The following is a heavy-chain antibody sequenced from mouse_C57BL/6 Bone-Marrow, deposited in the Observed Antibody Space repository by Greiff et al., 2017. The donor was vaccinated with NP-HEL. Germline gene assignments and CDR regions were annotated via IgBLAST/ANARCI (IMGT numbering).Heavy chain of an antibody. J-gene: IGHJ2*01. CDR2: IYPGSGST. Sequence: QVQLQQPGAELVKPGASVKMSCKASGYTFTSYWITWVKQRPGQGLEWIGDIYPGSGSTNYNEKFKSKATLTVDTSSSTAYMQLSSLTSEDSAVYYCAREGRITTVARDYWGQGTTLTVSS. D-gene: IGHD1-1*01. CDR3: AREGRITTVARDY. CDR1: GYTFTSYW. V-gene: IGHV1-55*01.